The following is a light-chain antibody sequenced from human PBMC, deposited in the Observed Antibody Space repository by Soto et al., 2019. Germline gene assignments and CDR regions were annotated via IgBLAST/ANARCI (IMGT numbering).Light chain of an antibody. CDR1: SSDVGAYNY. Sequence: QSALTQPASVSGSPGQSITISCTGTSSDVGAYNYVSWYQHHPVKAPKLMIYDVTNRPSGVSNRFSGSKSGNTASLTIPGLQTEDEADYYCSSYTSSSTLFVFGTGTKLTVL. J-gene: IGLJ1*01. V-gene: IGLV2-14*03. CDR2: DVT. CDR3: SSYTSSSTLFV.